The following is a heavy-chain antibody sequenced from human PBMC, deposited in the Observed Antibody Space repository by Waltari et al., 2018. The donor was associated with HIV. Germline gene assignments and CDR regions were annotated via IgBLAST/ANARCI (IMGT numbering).Heavy chain of an antibody. CDR3: ASAFIEYFDY. V-gene: IGHV4-38-2*01. CDR2: IYHSGST. D-gene: IGHD3-16*02. CDR1: GYSISSGYY. Sequence: QVQLQESGPGLVKPSETLSLTCAVSGYSISSGYYWGWIRQPPGKGLEWIGSIYHSGSTYYNPSLKSRVTISVDTSKNQFSLKLSSVIAADTAVYYCASAFIEYFDYWGQGTLVTVSS. J-gene: IGHJ4*02.